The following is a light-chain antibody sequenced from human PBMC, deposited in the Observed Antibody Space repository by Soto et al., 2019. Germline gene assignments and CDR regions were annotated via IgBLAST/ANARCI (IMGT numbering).Light chain of an antibody. CDR1: QAIGSL. CDR2: AAS. J-gene: IGKJ3*01. CDR3: QQYYSYPLS. V-gene: IGKV1-8*01. Sequence: AIRMTQSPSSFSASTGDRVTITCRASQAIGSLLAWYQQKPGKAPKLLIYAASTLQSGVPSRFSGSGSGTDFTLTIRSLQSEDFATYYCQQYYSYPLSFGPGTKVDMK.